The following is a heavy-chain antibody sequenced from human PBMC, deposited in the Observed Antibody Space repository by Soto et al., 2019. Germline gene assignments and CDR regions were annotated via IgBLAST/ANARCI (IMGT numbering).Heavy chain of an antibody. CDR1: GASITDSY. D-gene: IGHD2-15*01. CDR2: IYFSGIA. CDR3: ARGDSDLAVSEAAY. J-gene: IGHJ1*01. Sequence: QMQMQESGPRLVKPTETLSLTCTVSGASITDSYWSWIRQPPEKGLEWIGYIYFSGIANYNPSLKSRATISRDTSKNEFSLKLTSVTAVDTAIYYCARGDSDLAVSEAAYWGQGTLVTVSS. V-gene: IGHV4-59*01.